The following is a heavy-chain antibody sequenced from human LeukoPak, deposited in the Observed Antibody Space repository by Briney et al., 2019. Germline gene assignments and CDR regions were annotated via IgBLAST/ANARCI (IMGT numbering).Heavy chain of an antibody. D-gene: IGHD2-2*01. CDR2: INPDGSTT. CDR3: ARVGVGMYHFDH. Sequence: PGGSLRLSCAAFGFTLSTYWMHWVCQAPGKGLVWVSRINPDGSTTTYADSVEGRFTISRDNAKNTLYLQMSSLRAEDTAVYYCARVGVGMYHFDHWGQGTLVTVSS. CDR1: GFTLSTYW. J-gene: IGHJ4*02. V-gene: IGHV3-74*01.